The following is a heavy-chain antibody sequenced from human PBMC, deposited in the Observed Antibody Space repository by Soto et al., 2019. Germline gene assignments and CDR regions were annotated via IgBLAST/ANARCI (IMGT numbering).Heavy chain of an antibody. Sequence: PSETLSLTCTVSGGSISNSDYYWSWIRQPPGEGLEWIGYIYYSGSTNYNPSLKSRVTISVDTSKNQFSLKLSSVTAADTAVYYCASLRRWRGYSDRYYYYYMDVWGKGTTVTVSS. CDR2: IYYSGST. CDR1: GGSISNSDYY. V-gene: IGHV4-30-4*01. J-gene: IGHJ6*03. D-gene: IGHD3-3*01. CDR3: ASLRRWRGYSDRYYYYYMDV.